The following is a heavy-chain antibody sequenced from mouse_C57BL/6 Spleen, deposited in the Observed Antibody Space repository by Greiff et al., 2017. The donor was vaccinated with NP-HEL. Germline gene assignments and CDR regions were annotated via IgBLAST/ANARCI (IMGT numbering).Heavy chain of an antibody. V-gene: IGHV1-7*01. CDR3: ARGLMGAMDY. CDR1: GYTSTSYW. J-gene: IGHJ4*01. Sequence: VQLQQSGAELAKPGASVKLSCKASGYTSTSYWMQWVKQRPGQGLEWIGYINPSSGYTKYNQKFKDKASLTADKSSRTAYMQLSSLTYEDSGVYYCARGLMGAMDYWGKGTSVTVSS. CDR2: INPSSGYT. D-gene: IGHD2-4*01.